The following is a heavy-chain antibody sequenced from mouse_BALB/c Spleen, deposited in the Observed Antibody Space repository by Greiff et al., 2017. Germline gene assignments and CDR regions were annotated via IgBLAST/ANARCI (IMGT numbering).Heavy chain of an antibody. CDR3: ARHPYFDY. Sequence: EVKLMESGGGLVQPGGSLKLSCAASGFTFSSYTMSWVRQTPEKRLEWVAYISNGGGSTYYPDTVKGRFTISRDNAKNTLYLQMSSLKSEDTAMYYCARHPYFDYWGQGTTLTVSS. J-gene: IGHJ2*01. CDR1: GFTFSSYT. V-gene: IGHV5-12-2*01. CDR2: ISNGGGST.